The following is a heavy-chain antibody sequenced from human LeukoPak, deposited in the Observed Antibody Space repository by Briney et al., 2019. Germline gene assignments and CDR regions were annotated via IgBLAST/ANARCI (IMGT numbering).Heavy chain of an antibody. V-gene: IGHV4-59*01. D-gene: IGHD6-6*01. J-gene: IGHJ5*02. CDR2: IYYSGST. CDR1: GGSISSYY. CDR3: ARDRYSSSSGGWFDP. Sequence: SETLSLTCTVSGGSISSYYWSWIRQPPGKGLAWIGYIYYSGSTNYNPSLKSRVTISVDTSKNQFSLKLSSVTAADTAVYYCARDRYSSSSGGWFDPWGQGTLVTVSS.